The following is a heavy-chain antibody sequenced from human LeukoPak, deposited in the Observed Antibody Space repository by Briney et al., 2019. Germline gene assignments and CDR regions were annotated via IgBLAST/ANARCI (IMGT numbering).Heavy chain of an antibody. D-gene: IGHD3-22*01. J-gene: IGHJ5*02. CDR3: IRMYYYDSSGTFNP. Sequence: GGSLRLSCTASGFTFGDYAVSWVRQAPGKGLEWVGFIRSKAYGGTAEYAASVKGRFTISRDDSKSIAYLQMNSLKTEDTAVYYCIRMYYYDSSGTFNPWGQGTLVTVSS. V-gene: IGHV3-49*04. CDR1: GFTFGDYA. CDR2: IRSKAYGGTA.